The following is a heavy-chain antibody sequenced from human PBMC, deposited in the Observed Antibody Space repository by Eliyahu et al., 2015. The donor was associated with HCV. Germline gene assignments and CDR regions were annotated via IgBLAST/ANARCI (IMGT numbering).Heavy chain of an antibody. CDR2: IKGEPDGGTT. D-gene: IGHD3-3*01. V-gene: IGHV3-15*01. Sequence: EVQLVESGGGLVKPGGSLXLSCTASXLXFSNPXXRWVRQSPGKGLEWVGRIKGEPDGGTTXYAAPVKGRFTISRDDSKNTLYLQMNSLKTEDTGVYYCTTDPMYYDFWSGYSFFDHWGQGALVTVSS. J-gene: IGHJ4*02. CDR1: XLXFSNPX. CDR3: TTDPMYYDFWSGYSFFDH.